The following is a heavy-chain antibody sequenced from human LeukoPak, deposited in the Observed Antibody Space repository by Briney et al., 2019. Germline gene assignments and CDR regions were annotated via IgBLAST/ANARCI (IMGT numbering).Heavy chain of an antibody. CDR1: GFTFSSYE. CDR2: ISSSGSTI. D-gene: IGHD1-26*01. J-gene: IGHJ6*02. V-gene: IGHV3-48*03. Sequence: PGGSLRLSCAASGFTFSSYEMNWVRQAPGKRLEWVSYISSSGSTIYYADSVKGRCTISRDNAKNSLYLRMNSLRAEDTAVYYCARHGFSGGYYYYYYGMDVWGQGATVTVSS. CDR3: ARHGFSGGYYYYYYGMDV.